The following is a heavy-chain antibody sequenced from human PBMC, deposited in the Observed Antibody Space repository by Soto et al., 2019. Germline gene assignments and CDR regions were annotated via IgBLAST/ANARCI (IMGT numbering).Heavy chain of an antibody. D-gene: IGHD4-17*01. CDR1: GGSVNSHA. CDR2: IIPMFGTP. Sequence: QVQLEQSGAEVKKAGSSVKVSCKAFGGSVNSHAISWVRQAPGQVLEWMGGIIPMFGTPTYAQKFQAGVTISAEESTSTVYLDLSSLRSEDTAVYYCVRSRNVAEFNDYGGNYHGFDIWGQGTMVTVSS. J-gene: IGHJ3*02. CDR3: VRSRNVAEFNDYGGNYHGFDI. V-gene: IGHV1-69*01.